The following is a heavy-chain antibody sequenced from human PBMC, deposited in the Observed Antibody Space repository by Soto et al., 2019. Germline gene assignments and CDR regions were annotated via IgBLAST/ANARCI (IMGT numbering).Heavy chain of an antibody. V-gene: IGHV3-23*01. Sequence: GGSLRLSCAASGFTFSSYAMSWVRRAPGKGLEWVSAISGSGGSTYYADSVKGRFTISRDNSKNTLYLQVNSLRAEDTVVYYCAKCPQYSSWWFFDYWGQGTLVTVSS. CDR3: AKCPQYSSWWFFDY. CDR2: ISGSGGST. CDR1: GFTFSSYA. D-gene: IGHD6-6*01. J-gene: IGHJ4*02.